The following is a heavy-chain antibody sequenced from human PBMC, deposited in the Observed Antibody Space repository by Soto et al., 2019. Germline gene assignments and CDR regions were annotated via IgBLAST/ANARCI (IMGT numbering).Heavy chain of an antibody. CDR2: IDPSDSYT. D-gene: IGHD1-26*01. CDR3: ASHSAGVGHTSDYNYGMDV. J-gene: IGHJ6*02. V-gene: IGHV5-10-1*01. CDR1: GYRFTTFW. Sequence: GESLKISCQGSGYRFTTFWISWVRQMPGKGLEWMGRIDPSDSYTNYSPSFQGHVTISTDKSISTAYLQWSSLKASDTAMYYCASHSAGVGHTSDYNYGMDVWGQGTTVTVSS.